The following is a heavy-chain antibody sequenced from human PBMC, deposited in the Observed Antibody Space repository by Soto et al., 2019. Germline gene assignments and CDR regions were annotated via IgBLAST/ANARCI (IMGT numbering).Heavy chain of an antibody. CDR3: GRDGSGGIIDS. V-gene: IGHV1-18*01. Sequence: QVQLVQSGAEVKKPGASVKVSCKTSGYTFTGYGINWVRQAPGHGLEWMGWISDFNGNTKYGQNIQDRVIMTTDTSTSTAYMELRSLRSDDTAVYFCGRDGSGGIIDSWGQGTMLIVSS. J-gene: IGHJ3*01. CDR2: ISDFNGNT. D-gene: IGHD2-15*01. CDR1: GYTFTGYG.